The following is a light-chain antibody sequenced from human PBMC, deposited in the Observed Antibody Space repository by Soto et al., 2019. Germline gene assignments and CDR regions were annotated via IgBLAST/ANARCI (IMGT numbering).Light chain of an antibody. V-gene: IGLV2-14*01. CDR3: SSYTSSSTLV. CDR2: DVS. Sequence: QSVLTQPASVSGSPGQSITISCTGTSSDVGDYNYVSWYQQHPGKAPKLMIYDVSNRPSGVSNRFSGSKSGNTASLTVSGLQAEDEADYYCSSYTSSSTLVFGGGTQLTVL. J-gene: IGLJ2*01. CDR1: SSDVGDYNY.